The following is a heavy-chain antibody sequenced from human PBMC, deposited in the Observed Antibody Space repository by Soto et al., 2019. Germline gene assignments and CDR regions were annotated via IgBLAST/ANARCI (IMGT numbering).Heavy chain of an antibody. V-gene: IGHV1-69*02. CDR3: AADIVVVPAAVLYYYYGMDV. Sequence: QVQLVQSGAEVKKPGSSVKVSCKASGGTFSSYTIRWVRQAPGQGLEWMGRIIPILGIANYAQKFQGRVTITADKSTSTAYMDLSSQRSEDTAVYYCAADIVVVPAAVLYYYYGMDVWGQGTTVTVSS. D-gene: IGHD2-2*01. CDR1: GGTFSSYT. CDR2: IIPILGIA. J-gene: IGHJ6*02.